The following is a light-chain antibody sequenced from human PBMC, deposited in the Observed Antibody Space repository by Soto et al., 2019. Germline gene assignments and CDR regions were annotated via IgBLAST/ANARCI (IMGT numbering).Light chain of an antibody. CDR3: SSYTSSSTYV. Sequence: QSVLTQPASVSGSPGQSITISCTGTSSDVAGYNYVSWYQQHPNKAPKFMIYDVTNRPSGVSNRFSGSKSGNTAPLTISGLQAEDEADYYCSSYTSSSTYVFGTGTKVTVL. CDR2: DVT. J-gene: IGLJ1*01. CDR1: SSDVAGYNY. V-gene: IGLV2-14*01.